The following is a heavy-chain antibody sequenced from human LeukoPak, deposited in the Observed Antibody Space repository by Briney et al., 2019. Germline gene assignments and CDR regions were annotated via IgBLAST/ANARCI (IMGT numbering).Heavy chain of an antibody. V-gene: IGHV4-59*01. D-gene: IGHD3-22*01. J-gene: IGHJ3*02. CDR2: IYYSGST. CDR3: ARGKTYYDISKDAFDI. CDR1: SGSISSYY. Sequence: SETLSLTCTVSSGSISSYYWSWIRQHPGKGLEWSGYIYYSGSTNYNPSLKSRVTISVDTSKNQFSLKLSSVTAADTAVYYCARGKTYYDISKDAFDIWGQGTMVTVSS.